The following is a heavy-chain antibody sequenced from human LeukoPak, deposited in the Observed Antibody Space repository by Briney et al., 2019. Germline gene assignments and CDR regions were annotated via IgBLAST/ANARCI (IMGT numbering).Heavy chain of an antibody. V-gene: IGHV1-18*01. D-gene: IGHD3-9*01. J-gene: IGHJ6*02. CDR3: ARDDYDILTGPHYYYYGMDV. Sequence: EASVKVFCKASGYTFTNYGISWVRQAPGQGLEWMGWISAYNGNTNYAQNLQGRVTMTTETSTSTAYMELRSLRSDDTAVYYCARDDYDILTGPHYYYYGMDVWGQGTTVTVSS. CDR1: GYTFTNYG. CDR2: ISAYNGNT.